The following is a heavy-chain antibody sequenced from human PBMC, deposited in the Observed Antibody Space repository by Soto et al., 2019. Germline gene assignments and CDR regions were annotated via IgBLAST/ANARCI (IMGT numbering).Heavy chain of an antibody. D-gene: IGHD6-19*01. Sequence: QVQLVQSGAEVKKPGASVKVSCKASGYTFTSYGISWVRQAPGQGLEWMGWISAYNGNTNYAQKFQGRVTMTRDTSISTAYMELSRLRSDDTAVYYCARDRRIAVAEVDYWGQGTLVTVSS. J-gene: IGHJ4*02. CDR2: ISAYNGNT. CDR3: ARDRRIAVAEVDY. CDR1: GYTFTSYG. V-gene: IGHV1-18*01.